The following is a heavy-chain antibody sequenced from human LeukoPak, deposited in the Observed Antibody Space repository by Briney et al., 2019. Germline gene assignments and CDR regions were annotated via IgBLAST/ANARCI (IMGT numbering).Heavy chain of an antibody. D-gene: IGHD6-6*01. CDR2: IWYDGSNK. CDR1: GFTFSSHG. CDR3: ARDPAIAARPGYFDY. J-gene: IGHJ4*02. V-gene: IGHV3-33*01. Sequence: GGSLRLSCAASGFTFSSHGMHWVRQAPGKGLERVAVIWYDGSNKYYADSVKGRFTISRDNSKNTLYLQMNSLRAEDTAVYYCARDPAIAARPGYFDYWGQGTLVTVSS.